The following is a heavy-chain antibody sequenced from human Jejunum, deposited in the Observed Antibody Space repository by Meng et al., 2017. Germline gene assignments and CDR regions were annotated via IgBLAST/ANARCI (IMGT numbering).Heavy chain of an antibody. J-gene: IGHJ4*02. D-gene: IGHD6-19*01. CDR1: GFTVSSNY. Sequence: GESLKISCAASGFTVSSNYITWVRQAPGKGLEWVSIIYSGGSTYYADSVKGRFTISRDNSKNTLFLQMNSLRAEDTAVYYCARGFLSVSGAFDYWGQGTLVTVSS. CDR3: ARGFLSVSGAFDY. V-gene: IGHV3-66*02. CDR2: IYSGGST.